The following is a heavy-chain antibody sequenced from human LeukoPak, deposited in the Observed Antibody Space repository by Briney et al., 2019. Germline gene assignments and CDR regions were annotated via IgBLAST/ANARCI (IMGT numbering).Heavy chain of an antibody. J-gene: IGHJ4*02. V-gene: IGHV3-23*01. Sequence: GGSLRLSCGASGFTFSSYGMSWVRQAPGKGLEWVSGISGRGDRTYYADSVKGRFTISRDNSKNTLYLQMSSLRAEDTAVYYCAKVGPYYYGSGRTKTYFDYWGQGTLVTVSS. CDR3: AKVGPYYYGSGRTKTYFDY. CDR2: ISGRGDRT. CDR1: GFTFSSYG. D-gene: IGHD3-10*01.